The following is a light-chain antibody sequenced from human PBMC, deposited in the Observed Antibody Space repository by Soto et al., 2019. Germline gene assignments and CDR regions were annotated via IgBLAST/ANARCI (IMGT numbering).Light chain of an antibody. Sequence: DIQLTQSPSFLSASVGDRVTITCRASQGINTYLACYQQKLGKAPKVLIYDASKLHSGVPSRFSGSGSGTEFILTISSLQPDDFATYYCQLYNTYSGTFGQGTKVDI. CDR1: QGINTY. CDR2: DAS. CDR3: QLYNTYSGT. J-gene: IGKJ1*01. V-gene: IGKV1-9*01.